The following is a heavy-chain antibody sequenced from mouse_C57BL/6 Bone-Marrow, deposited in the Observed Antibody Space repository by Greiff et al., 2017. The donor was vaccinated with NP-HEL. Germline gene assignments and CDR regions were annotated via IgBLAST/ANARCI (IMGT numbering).Heavy chain of an antibody. V-gene: IGHV1-5*01. Sequence: VQLQQSGTVLARPGASVKMSCKTSGYTFTSYWMHWVKQRPGQGLEWIGAIYPGNSDTSYNQKFKGKAKLTAVTSASTAYMELSSLTNEDSAVYYCTRSYYYGSRGWYFDVWGTGTTVTVSS. CDR2: IYPGNSDT. J-gene: IGHJ1*03. CDR3: TRSYYYGSRGWYFDV. D-gene: IGHD1-1*01. CDR1: GYTFTSYW.